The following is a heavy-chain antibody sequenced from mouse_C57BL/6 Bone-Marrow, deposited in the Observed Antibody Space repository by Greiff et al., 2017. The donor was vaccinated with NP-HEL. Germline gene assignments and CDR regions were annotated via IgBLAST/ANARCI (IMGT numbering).Heavy chain of an antibody. CDR1: GFNIKDDY. Sequence: EVQLQQSGAELVRPGASVKLSCRASGFNIKDDYMHGVKRRPEQGLEGIGWIDPENGDTEYASKFQGKATITADTSSNTAYLQLSSLTSDDTAVYYCTTYQFLLLRSRDYWGQGTTLTVSS. V-gene: IGHV14-4*01. J-gene: IGHJ2*01. CDR3: TTYQFLLLRSRDY. D-gene: IGHD1-1*01. CDR2: IDPENGDT.